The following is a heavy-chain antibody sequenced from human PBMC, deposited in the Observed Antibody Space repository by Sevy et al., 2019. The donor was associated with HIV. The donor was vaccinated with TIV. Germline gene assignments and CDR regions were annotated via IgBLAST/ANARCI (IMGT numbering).Heavy chain of an antibody. V-gene: IGHV4-59*08. J-gene: IGHJ4*02. CDR2: IYYNGHI. CDR1: GGSITSLY. CDR3: AGENAWGRGYS. D-gene: IGHD1-26*01. Sequence: SETLSLTCTVSGGSITSLYWNWIRQPPGKGLEWIATIYYNGHINYNPSRKSRVTLSLDTSTNQISLRLSSVTAADRAMYYCAGENAWGRGYSWGQGTLVTVSS.